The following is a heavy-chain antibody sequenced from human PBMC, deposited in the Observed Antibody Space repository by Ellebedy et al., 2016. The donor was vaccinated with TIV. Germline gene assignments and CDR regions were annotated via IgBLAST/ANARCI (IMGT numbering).Heavy chain of an antibody. J-gene: IGHJ4*02. Sequence: GGSLRLSXVASGITFSSYAMSWVRQGPGQGLEWVSGITSTGVGTDGGRYYADSVKGRFTISRDNSKNTVYLQMNNLRAEDTALYFCAKEAGEVGMPLFDSWGQGALVTVSS. D-gene: IGHD1-26*01. CDR2: ITSTGVGTDGGR. CDR3: AKEAGEVGMPLFDS. V-gene: IGHV3-23*01. CDR1: GITFSSYA.